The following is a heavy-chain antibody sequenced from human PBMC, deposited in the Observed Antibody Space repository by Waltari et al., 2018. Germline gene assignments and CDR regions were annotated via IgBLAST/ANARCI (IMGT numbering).Heavy chain of an antibody. CDR1: GYTLTELS. J-gene: IGHJ4*02. CDR3: ATRYRYCSSTSCWGFDY. V-gene: IGHV1-24*01. CDR2: FDPEDGET. D-gene: IGHD2-2*01. Sequence: QVQLVQSGAEVKKPGASVKVSCKVSGYTLTELSMHWVRQAPGKGLEWMGGFDPEDGETIYAQKIQGRVTMTEGTSTDTAYMERSSLRSEDTAVYYCATRYRYCSSTSCWGFDYWGQGTLVTVSS.